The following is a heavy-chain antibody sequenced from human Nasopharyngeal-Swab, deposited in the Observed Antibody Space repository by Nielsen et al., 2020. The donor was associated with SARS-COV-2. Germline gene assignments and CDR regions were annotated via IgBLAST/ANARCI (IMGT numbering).Heavy chain of an antibody. CDR2: ISSSGSTI. D-gene: IGHD3-22*01. Sequence: GASLKISCAASGFTFSSYEMNWVRQAPGKGLEWVSYISSSGSTIYYADSVKGRFTISRDNAKNSLYLQMNSLRAEDTAVYYCARGVKEYYYDSSGYYYFDYWGQGTLVTVSS. J-gene: IGHJ4*02. CDR1: GFTFSSYE. V-gene: IGHV3-48*03. CDR3: ARGVKEYYYDSSGYYYFDY.